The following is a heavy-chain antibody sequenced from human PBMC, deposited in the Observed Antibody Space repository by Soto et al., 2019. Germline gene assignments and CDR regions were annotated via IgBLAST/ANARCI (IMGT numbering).Heavy chain of an antibody. CDR2: IYSGGNT. CDR3: TRAAWGLWFGYMDV. Sequence: EVQLVESGGVLVQPGGSLRLSCAASGFTVSGNYMSWVRQAPGKGLEWVSVIYSGGNTYYADSVKGRFTISRHNSENTLYLQMNSLRTEDTAVYYCTRAAWGLWFGYMDVWGKWTTVTVSS. J-gene: IGHJ6*03. V-gene: IGHV3-53*04. D-gene: IGHD3-10*01. CDR1: GFTVSGNY.